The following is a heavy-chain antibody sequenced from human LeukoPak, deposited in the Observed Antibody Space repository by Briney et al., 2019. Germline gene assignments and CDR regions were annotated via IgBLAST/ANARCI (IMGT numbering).Heavy chain of an antibody. CDR2: IYHSGST. J-gene: IGHJ4*02. V-gene: IGHV4-38-2*01. Sequence: PSETLSLTCAVSGYSINSGHCWGWIRQPPGKGLEWIGSIYHSGSTYYNPSLKSRVTISVDTSENQFSLKLSSVTAADTAVYYCARVATTTNPPQRPFDYWGQGTLVTVSS. D-gene: IGHD5-12*01. CDR1: GYSINSGHC. CDR3: ARVATTTNPPQRPFDY.